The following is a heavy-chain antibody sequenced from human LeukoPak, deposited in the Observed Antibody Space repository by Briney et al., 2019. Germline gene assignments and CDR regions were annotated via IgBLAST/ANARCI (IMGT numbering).Heavy chain of an antibody. J-gene: IGHJ4*02. D-gene: IGHD3-22*01. CDR2: ISGSGGST. CDR3: AKDPSYYYDSSGYYFASWIDY. Sequence: GGSLRLSCAASGFTFSSYAMHWVRQAPGKGLEWVSAISGSGGSTYYADSVKGRFTISRDNSKNTLYLQMNSLRAEDTAVYYCAKDPSYYYDSSGYYFASWIDYWGQGTLVTVSS. CDR1: GFTFSSYA. V-gene: IGHV3-23*01.